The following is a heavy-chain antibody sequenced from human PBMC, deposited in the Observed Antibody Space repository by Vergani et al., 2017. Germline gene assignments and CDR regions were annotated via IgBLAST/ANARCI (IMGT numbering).Heavy chain of an antibody. CDR2: TRPHEDGA. J-gene: IGHJ4*02. D-gene: IGHD4-11*01. V-gene: IGHV3-30*02. Sequence: VQMVESGGGLVKPGGSMRLSCSASGLTLSSYGVHWVRQAPGRGLESVTFTRPHEDGAFYSASVRGRFTISRDSSKTLYLQMDSLRVEDTAMYFCARDLSYSTAWPFFDSRGQGTLVTVSS. CDR1: GLTLSSYG. CDR3: ARDLSYSTAWPFFDS.